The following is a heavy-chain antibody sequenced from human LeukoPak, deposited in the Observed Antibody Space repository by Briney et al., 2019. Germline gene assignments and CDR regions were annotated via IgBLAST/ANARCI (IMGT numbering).Heavy chain of an antibody. V-gene: IGHV4-59*08. J-gene: IGHJ6*02. CDR3: ARRNRSRYYYYGMDV. CDR1: GDSISGFY. D-gene: IGHD1/OR15-1a*01. Sequence: SETLSLTCSVSGDSISGFYWNWIRQSPEKGLEWIAVTHYSGTTNYNPSLKSRVTISIDTSRQQFSLKLSSVTAADTAVYYCARRNRSRYYYYGMDVWGQGTTVTVSS. CDR2: THYSGTT.